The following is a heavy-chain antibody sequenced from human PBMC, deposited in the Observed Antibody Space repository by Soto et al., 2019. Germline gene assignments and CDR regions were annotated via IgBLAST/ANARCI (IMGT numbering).Heavy chain of an antibody. D-gene: IGHD3-22*01. CDR3: ARNPPARYYYDSSGSPFDY. CDR2: IYPGDSDT. CDR1: GYSFTSYW. V-gene: IGHV5-51*01. Sequence: GESLKISCKGSGYSFTSYWIGWVRQMPGKGLEWMGIIYPGDSDTRYSPSFQGQVTISADKSISTAYLQWSSLKASDTAMYYCARNPPARYYYDSSGSPFDYWGQGTLVTVSS. J-gene: IGHJ4*02.